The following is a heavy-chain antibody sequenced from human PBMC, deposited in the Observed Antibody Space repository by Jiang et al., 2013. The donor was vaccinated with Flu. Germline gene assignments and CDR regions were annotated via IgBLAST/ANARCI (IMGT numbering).Heavy chain of an antibody. J-gene: IGHJ3*02. D-gene: IGHD4-23*01. Sequence: VQLVESGGGVVQPGGSLRLSCAASGFTFSSYGMHWVRQAPGKGLEWVAFIRYDGSNKYYADSVKGRFTISRDNSKNTLYLQMNSLRAEDTAVYYCAKDLNYGGNSPEEGEAFDIWGQGTMVTVSS. V-gene: IGHV3-30*02. CDR1: GFTFSSYG. CDR2: IRYDGSNK. CDR3: AKDLNYGGNSPEEGEAFDI.